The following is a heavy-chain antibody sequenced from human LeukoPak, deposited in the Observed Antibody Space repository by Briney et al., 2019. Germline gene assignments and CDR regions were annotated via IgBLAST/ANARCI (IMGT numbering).Heavy chain of an antibody. V-gene: IGHV1-18*01. D-gene: IGHD5-18*01. CDR1: GYTFTSYG. CDR3: ARDAGYNYGYLSSHFDY. Sequence: ASVKVSCKAPGYTFTSYGISWVRQAPGQGLEWMGWIGAYNGNTNYAQKLQGRVTMTTDTSTSTAYMELRSLRSDDTAVYYCARDAGYNYGYLSSHFDYWGQGTLVTVSS. J-gene: IGHJ4*02. CDR2: IGAYNGNT.